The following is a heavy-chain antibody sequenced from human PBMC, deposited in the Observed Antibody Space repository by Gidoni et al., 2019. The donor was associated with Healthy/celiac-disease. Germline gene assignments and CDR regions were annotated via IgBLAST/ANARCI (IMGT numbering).Heavy chain of an antibody. D-gene: IGHD3-16*01. CDR1: AGSFSGYY. J-gene: IGHJ4*02. CDR3: ARYTFGGVRAKCYFDY. V-gene: IGHV4-34*01. Sequence: QVQLQQSGAGLLKPSATLSLPCAVYAGSFSGYYWRRIRQPPGKGLLCIGEINDRGSPNYTPSLKSRVTISVDTSKNKFSLKLSSVTAADTAVYYGARYTFGGVRAKCYFDYWGQGTLVTVSS. CDR2: INDRGSP.